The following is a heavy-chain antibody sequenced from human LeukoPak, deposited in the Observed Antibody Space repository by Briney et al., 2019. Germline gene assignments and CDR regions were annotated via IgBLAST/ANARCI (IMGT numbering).Heavy chain of an antibody. CDR3: AKGGGDRAGYFQH. V-gene: IGHV3-23*01. D-gene: IGHD2-21*02. J-gene: IGHJ1*01. CDR1: GFTFSSYA. CDR2: ISGSGVIT. Sequence: TGGSLRLSCAASGFTFSSYAMTWVRQAPGKGLEWVSAISGSGVITYYADSVKGRFTISRDNSKNTLYLQMNSLRAEDTAMYYCAKGGGDRAGYFQHWGQGTLVTVSS.